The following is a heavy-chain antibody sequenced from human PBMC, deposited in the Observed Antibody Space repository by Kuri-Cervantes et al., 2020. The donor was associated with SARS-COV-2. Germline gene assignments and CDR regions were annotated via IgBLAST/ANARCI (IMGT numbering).Heavy chain of an antibody. CDR1: GYTFIYSH. V-gene: IGHV3-11*05. Sequence: GESLKISCAASGYTFIYSHMSWIRQAPGKGLEWVSYISSDSSHANNTESVKGRFTISRDNAKNSLYLQMNSLRAEDTAVYYCARGMARGVIQYYYYGMDVWGQGTTVTVSS. CDR2: ISSDSSHA. J-gene: IGHJ6*02. D-gene: IGHD3-10*01. CDR3: ARGMARGVIQYYYYGMDV.